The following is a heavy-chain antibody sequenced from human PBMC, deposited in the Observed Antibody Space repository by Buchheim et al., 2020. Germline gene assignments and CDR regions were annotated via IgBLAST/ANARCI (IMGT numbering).Heavy chain of an antibody. CDR2: ISYDGSDK. Sequence: QVQLVESGGGVVQPGRSLRLSCAASGFTFRTYGMHWVRQAPGKGLEWVAVISYDGSDKYYADSVKGRVTISRDNSKNTLYLQMNSLRAEDTAVYYCAKDLTAIPQIDHWGQGTL. CDR1: GFTFRTYG. D-gene: IGHD2-2*02. CDR3: AKDLTAIPQIDH. V-gene: IGHV3-30*18. J-gene: IGHJ4*02.